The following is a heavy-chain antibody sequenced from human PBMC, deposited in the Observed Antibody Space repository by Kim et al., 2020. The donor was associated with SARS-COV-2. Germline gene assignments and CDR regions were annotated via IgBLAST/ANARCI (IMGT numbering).Heavy chain of an antibody. Sequence: KFQGRVTMTADESTSTAYMELSSLRSEDTAVYYCARGAEDYPMDPRRFDYWGQGTLVTVSS. J-gene: IGHJ4*02. D-gene: IGHD3-16*01. CDR3: ARGAEDYPMDPRRFDY. V-gene: IGHV1-69*01.